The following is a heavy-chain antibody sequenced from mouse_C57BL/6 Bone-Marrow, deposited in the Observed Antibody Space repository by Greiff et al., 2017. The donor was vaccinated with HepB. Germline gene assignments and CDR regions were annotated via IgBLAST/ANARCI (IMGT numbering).Heavy chain of an antibody. CDR2: INPSNGGT. CDR3: ARSGGYCYGRFDY. D-gene: IGHD1-1*01. Sequence: QVQLQQSGTELVKPGASVKLSCKASGYTFTSYWMHWVKQRPGQGLEWIGNINPSNGGTNYNEKFNSKATLTVDKSSSTANMQLSSLTSEDSAVYYCARSGGYCYGRFDYWGQGTTLTVSS. J-gene: IGHJ2*01. V-gene: IGHV1-53*01. CDR1: GYTFTSYW.